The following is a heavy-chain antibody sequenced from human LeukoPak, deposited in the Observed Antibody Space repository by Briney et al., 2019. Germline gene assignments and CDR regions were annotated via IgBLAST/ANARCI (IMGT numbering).Heavy chain of an antibody. CDR2: ISAYNGNT. D-gene: IGHD1-20*01. CDR3: ARDRTITGMPVDAFDI. V-gene: IGHV1-18*01. CDR1: GYTFTSYG. J-gene: IGHJ3*02. Sequence: ASVKVSCKASGYTFTSYGISWVRQAPGQGLEWMGWISAYNGNTNYAQTLQGRVTMTTDTSTSTAYMELRSLRSDDTAVYYCARDRTITGMPVDAFDIWGQGTMVTVSS.